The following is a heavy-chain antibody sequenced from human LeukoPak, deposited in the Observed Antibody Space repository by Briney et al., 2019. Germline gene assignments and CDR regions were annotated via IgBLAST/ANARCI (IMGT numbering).Heavy chain of an antibody. Sequence: PSETLSLTCSVSGASISNDHWTWIRQPPGKGLEWIGKIDYPGSTYYNPSLNSRVIISMDTSKNHISLKLTSVAAADTAVYYCAKDQGSGLGSYSWGYFDYWGQGTLVTVSS. D-gene: IGHD3-10*01. J-gene: IGHJ4*02. CDR3: AKDQGSGLGSYSWGYFDY. V-gene: IGHV4-59*01. CDR2: IDYPGST. CDR1: GASISNDH.